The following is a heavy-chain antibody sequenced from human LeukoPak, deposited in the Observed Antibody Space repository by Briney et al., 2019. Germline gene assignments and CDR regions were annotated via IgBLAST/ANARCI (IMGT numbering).Heavy chain of an antibody. Sequence: PGGSLRLSCAASGFTFSSYTMNWVRQAPGKGLEWVSSISGSSRNIDYADSVKGRFTISRDNAKNSLYLQMNSLRTEDTAVYYCASGRISCYLDPWGQGTLVTVSS. V-gene: IGHV3-21*01. CDR2: ISGSSRNI. D-gene: IGHD2-15*01. J-gene: IGHJ5*02. CDR3: ASGRISCYLDP. CDR1: GFTFSSYT.